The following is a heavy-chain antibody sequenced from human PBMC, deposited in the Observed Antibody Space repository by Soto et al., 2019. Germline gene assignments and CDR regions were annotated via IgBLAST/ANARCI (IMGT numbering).Heavy chain of an antibody. CDR2: ISGSGGST. V-gene: IGHV3-23*01. J-gene: IGHJ1*01. D-gene: IGHD3-16*02. CDR1: GFTFSSYA. CDR3: AKDLARLGELSLGLQH. Sequence: PGGSLRLSCAASGFTFSSYAMSWVRQAPGKGLEWVSAISGSGGSTYYADSVKGRFTISRDNSKNTLYLQMNSLRAEDTAVYYCAKDLARLGELSLGLQHWGQGTLVTVSS.